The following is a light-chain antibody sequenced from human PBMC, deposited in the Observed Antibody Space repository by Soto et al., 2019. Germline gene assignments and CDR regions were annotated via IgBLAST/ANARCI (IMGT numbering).Light chain of an antibody. CDR3: QQVDSYPLT. J-gene: IGKJ5*01. CDR2: AAS. Sequence: DIQLTQSPSFLSASVGDRVTITCRAIQGITSRLAWYQQKPGRAPNLLIYAASTLQSGVPSRFSGSGAGTEFTLTISSLQPEDFATYYCQQVDSYPLTFGQGTRLEIK. CDR1: QGITSR. V-gene: IGKV1-9*01.